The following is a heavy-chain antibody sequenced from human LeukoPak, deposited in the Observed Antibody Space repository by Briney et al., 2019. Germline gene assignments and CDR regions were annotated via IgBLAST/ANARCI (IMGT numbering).Heavy chain of an antibody. V-gene: IGHV4-4*02. J-gene: IGHJ6*04. CDR2: IYHSGST. CDR1: GGSISSSNW. D-gene: IGHD2-2*01. Sequence: SGTLSLTCAVSGGSISSSNWWGWVRQPPGKGLEWIGEIYHSGSTNYNPSLKSRVTISVDKSKNQFSLKLSSVTAADTAVYYCARGTVVVPAAWDYYYYGMDVWGKGTTVTVSS. CDR3: ARGTVVVPAAWDYYYYGMDV.